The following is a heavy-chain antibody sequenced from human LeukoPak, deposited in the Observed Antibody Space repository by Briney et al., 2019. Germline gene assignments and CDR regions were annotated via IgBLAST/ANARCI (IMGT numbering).Heavy chain of an antibody. V-gene: IGHV3-48*02. CDR2: ISSSSSTI. Sequence: GRSLRLSCAASGFTFSSYGMHWVRQAPGKGLEWVSYISSSSSTIYYADSVKGRFTISRDNAKNSLYLQMNSLRDEDTAVYYCASLYGSGSYVAYYYGMDVWGQGTTVTVSS. CDR1: GFTFSSYG. CDR3: ASLYGSGSYVAYYYGMDV. J-gene: IGHJ6*02. D-gene: IGHD3-10*01.